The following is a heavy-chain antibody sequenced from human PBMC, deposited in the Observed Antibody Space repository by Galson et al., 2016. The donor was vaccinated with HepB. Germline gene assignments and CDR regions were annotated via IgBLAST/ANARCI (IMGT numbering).Heavy chain of an antibody. CDR3: ARGNIAAHSYYGLDV. J-gene: IGHJ6*04. CDR2: IFHSGIT. D-gene: IGHD6-13*01. Sequence: SETLSLTCTVSGGSMRGFYWTWIRKSPEKGLEWIGYIFHSGITNYNPSLRSRLTMSVNPSKSQFSLRLTSVTAADTALYYCARGNIAAHSYYGLDVWGKGTTVIVSS. CDR1: GGSMRGFY. V-gene: IGHV4-59*01.